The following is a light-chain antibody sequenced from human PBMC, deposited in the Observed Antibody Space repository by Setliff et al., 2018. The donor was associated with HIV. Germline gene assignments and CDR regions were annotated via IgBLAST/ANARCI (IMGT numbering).Light chain of an antibody. J-gene: IGLJ1*01. V-gene: IGLV2-14*01. CDR2: EVS. CDR1: SSDFGSYDY. Sequence: QSALTQPASVSGSPGQSITISCTGTSSDFGSYDYVSWYQHHPGKAPKLIIYEVSNRPSGVSDRFSGSKSGNTASLTISGLRTEDEADYYCNSFTNTSGRVFGTGTKVTVL. CDR3: NSFTNTSGRV.